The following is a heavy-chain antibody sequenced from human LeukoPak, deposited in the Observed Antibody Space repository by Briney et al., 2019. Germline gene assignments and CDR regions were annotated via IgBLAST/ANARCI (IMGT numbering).Heavy chain of an antibody. D-gene: IGHD2-8*01. Sequence: PSETLSLTCAVYGGSFSGYYWSWIRQPPGKGLEWIGEINHSGSTNYNPSLKSRVTISVDTSKNQFSLKLSSVTAADTAVYYCARGRRTAQTKNNWFDPWGQGILVTVSS. CDR1: GGSFSGYY. J-gene: IGHJ5*02. CDR2: INHSGST. CDR3: ARGRRTAQTKNNWFDP. V-gene: IGHV4-34*01.